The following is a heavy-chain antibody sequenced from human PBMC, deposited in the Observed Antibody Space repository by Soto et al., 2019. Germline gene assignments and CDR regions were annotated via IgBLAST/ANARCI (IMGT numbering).Heavy chain of an antibody. CDR2: ISGSGDST. V-gene: IGHV3-23*01. Sequence: VQLLESGGGLVQPGGSLRLSCAASGFTFSSYAMSWVRQAPGKGLEWVSVISGSGDSTYYADSVRGRFTISRDNSKNTLYLQMNSLRAEDTAVYYCAKDRDGAAAGPTKFYGMDVWDQGTTVTVSS. D-gene: IGHD6-13*01. J-gene: IGHJ6*02. CDR1: GFTFSSYA. CDR3: AKDRDGAAAGPTKFYGMDV.